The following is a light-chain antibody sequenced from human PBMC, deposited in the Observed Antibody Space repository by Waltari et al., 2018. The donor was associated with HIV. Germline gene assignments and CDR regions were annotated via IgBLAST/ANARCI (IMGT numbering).Light chain of an antibody. CDR1: QDVSSW. V-gene: IGKV1D-12*01. CDR3: QQANSFPLT. Sequence: DIQMTQSPTSVSASVGDRVTITCRASQDVSSWLAWYQQKPGRAPKLLIYAASSLHSGVPSRFAGSGSGTDFTLTISSLQPEDSATYYCQQANSFPLTFGGGTKVEIK. J-gene: IGKJ4*01. CDR2: AAS.